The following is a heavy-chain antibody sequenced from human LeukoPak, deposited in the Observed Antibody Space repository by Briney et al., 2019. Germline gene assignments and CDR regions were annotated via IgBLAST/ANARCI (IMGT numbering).Heavy chain of an antibody. CDR1: RFSLSVGGVG. D-gene: IGHD1-26*01. Sequence: SGPTLVKPTQTLTLTCTFSRFSLSVGGVGVAWIRQPPGRALEWLALIYWDDDKRYSPSLKSRLTITKDTSKNQVILTMTNMDPVDTATYYCAHTPYSGSYSDYWGQGTLVTVSP. CDR3: AHTPYSGSYSDY. V-gene: IGHV2-5*02. J-gene: IGHJ4*02. CDR2: IYWDDDK.